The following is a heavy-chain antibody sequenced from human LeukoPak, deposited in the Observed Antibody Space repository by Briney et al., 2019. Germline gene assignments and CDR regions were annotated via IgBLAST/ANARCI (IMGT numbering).Heavy chain of an antibody. CDR3: AREALGYCSSTSCYVWFDP. CDR1: GYTFTSYG. J-gene: IGHJ5*02. Sequence: GASVKVSCKASGYTFTSYGMSWVRQAPGEGLEWMGWISAYNGNTNYAQKLHGRVTMTTDTSTSTAYMGLTSLRSDDTDVYYCAREALGYCSSTSCYVWFDPWGQGTLVTVSS. D-gene: IGHD2-2*01. V-gene: IGHV1-18*04. CDR2: ISAYNGNT.